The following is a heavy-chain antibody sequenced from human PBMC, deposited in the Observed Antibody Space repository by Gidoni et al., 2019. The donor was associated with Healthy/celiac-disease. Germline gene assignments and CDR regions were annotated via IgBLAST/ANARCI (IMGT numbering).Heavy chain of an antibody. CDR1: GFTFSSYA. CDR2: MSGSGGST. D-gene: IGHD3-22*01. CDR3: AKLHLDYYDSSGYYSDY. Sequence: EVQLLESGGGLVQPGGSLRLSCAASGFTFSSYAMSWVRQAPGKGLGWVSAMSGSGGSTYYADSVKGRFTISRDNSKNTLYLQMNSLRAEDTAVYYCAKLHLDYYDSSGYYSDYWGQGTLVTVSS. J-gene: IGHJ4*02. V-gene: IGHV3-23*01.